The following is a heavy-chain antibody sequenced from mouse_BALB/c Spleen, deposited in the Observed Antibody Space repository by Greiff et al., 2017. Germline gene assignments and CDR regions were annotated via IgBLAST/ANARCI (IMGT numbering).Heavy chain of an antibody. CDR2: ISTYYGDA. D-gene: IGHD2-2*01. Sequence: VQLQESGAELVRPGVSVKISCKGSGYTFTDYAMHWVKQSHAKSLEWIGVISTYYGDASYNQKFKGKATMTVDKSSSTAYMELARLTSEDSAIYYCARDYGYDGWFAYWGQGTLVTVSA. J-gene: IGHJ3*01. V-gene: IGHV1S137*01. CDR1: GYTFTDYA. CDR3: ARDYGYDGWFAY.